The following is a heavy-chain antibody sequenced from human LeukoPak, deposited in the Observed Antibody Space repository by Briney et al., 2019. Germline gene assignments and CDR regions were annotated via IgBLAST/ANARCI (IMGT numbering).Heavy chain of an antibody. Sequence: PGGSLRLSCAASGFTFSSYAMSWVRQAPGKGLEWVAAISGSGGSTYYADSVKGRFTISRDNSKNTLYLQMNSLSAEDTAVYYCAKGRITGIGLDYWGQGTLVTVSS. CDR1: GFTFSSYA. CDR2: ISGSGGST. CDR3: AKGRITGIGLDY. D-gene: IGHD1-20*01. J-gene: IGHJ4*02. V-gene: IGHV3-23*01.